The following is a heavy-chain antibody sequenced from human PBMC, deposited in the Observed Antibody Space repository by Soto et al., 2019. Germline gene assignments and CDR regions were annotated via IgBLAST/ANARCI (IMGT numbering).Heavy chain of an antibody. CDR3: ARTTITYYYDSSGYGAFDI. CDR1: GGSISSGGYY. V-gene: IGHV4-31*03. Sequence: SETLSLTCTVSGGSISSGGYYWSWIRQHPGKGLEWIGYIYYSGSTYYNPSLKSRVTISVDTSKNQFSLKLSSVTAADTAVYYCARTTITYYYDSSGYGAFDIWGQGTMVTVSS. J-gene: IGHJ3*02. CDR2: IYYSGST. D-gene: IGHD3-22*01.